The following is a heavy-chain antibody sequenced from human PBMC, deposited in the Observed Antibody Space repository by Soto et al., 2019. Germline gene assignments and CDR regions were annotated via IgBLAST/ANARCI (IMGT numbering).Heavy chain of an antibody. CDR3: ARHGYYPYPYFDS. J-gene: IGHJ4*02. CDR1: GGSISSTDYS. Sequence: PSETLSLTCTVSGGSISSTDYSWGWIRQPPGKGLEWIGTIYYTGSTYYNPSVKSRVTISVDTSTNQFSLKLTSVTAADTAVYYCARHGYYPYPYFDSWGQGTQVTVSS. CDR2: IYYTGST. D-gene: IGHD5-18*01. V-gene: IGHV4-39*01.